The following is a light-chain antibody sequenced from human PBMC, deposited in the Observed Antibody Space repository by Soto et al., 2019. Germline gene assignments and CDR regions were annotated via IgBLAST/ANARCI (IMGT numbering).Light chain of an antibody. V-gene: IGKV1-5*01. CDR1: QGISSW. CDR2: DAS. J-gene: IGKJ1*01. Sequence: DIQMTQSPSTLSASVGDRVTITCRASQGISSWLAWYQQKPGKAPKLLIYDASSLESGVPSRFTGSGSGTEFTLTISSLQPDDFATYYCQQYNSYSATFGQGTKVDI. CDR3: QQYNSYSAT.